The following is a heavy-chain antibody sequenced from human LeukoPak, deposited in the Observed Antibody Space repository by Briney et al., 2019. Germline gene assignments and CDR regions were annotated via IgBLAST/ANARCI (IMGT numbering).Heavy chain of an antibody. V-gene: IGHV3-53*04. Sequence: PGGSLRLSCAVSGFTVSSNCMSWVRQAPGKGLEWVSVIYSGGGSTYYADSVKGRFTISRHNSKNTLYLEINSLRTDDTAVYFCARGGGDVNPFDYWGDGTPVTVSS. CDR1: GFTVSSNC. D-gene: IGHD2-21*02. CDR3: ARGGGDVNPFDY. CDR2: IYSGGGST. J-gene: IGHJ4*01.